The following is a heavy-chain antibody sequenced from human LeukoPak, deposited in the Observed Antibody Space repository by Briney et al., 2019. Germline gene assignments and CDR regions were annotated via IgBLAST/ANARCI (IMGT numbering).Heavy chain of an antibody. CDR1: GFIFNNAW. CDR3: ATPLPDCSGGSCYV. V-gene: IGHV3-15*01. D-gene: IGHD2-15*01. Sequence: GGSLRLSCAASGFIFNNAWMSWVRQAPGKGLEWVGRIKTKTDGGTTDYAAPGKGRFTISRDDSKNTLYLQMNSLKTEDTAVYYCATPLPDCSGGSCYVWGQGTLVTVSS. CDR2: IKTKTDGGTT. J-gene: IGHJ4*02.